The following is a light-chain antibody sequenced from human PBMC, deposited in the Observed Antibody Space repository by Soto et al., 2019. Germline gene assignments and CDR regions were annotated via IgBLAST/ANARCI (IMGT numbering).Light chain of an antibody. CDR2: DAS. V-gene: IGKV3D-20*01. CDR1: QTVSSSY. J-gene: IGKJ4*01. CDR3: RQYGSPPLT. Sequence: EIVLTQSPGTLSLSPGERATLSCGASQTVSSSYLAWYQLKPGLAPRLLFYDASNRAPGIPDRCSGSGSGTDFTLTISGLEPEDFAVDYCRQYGSPPLTFGGGTKVDIK.